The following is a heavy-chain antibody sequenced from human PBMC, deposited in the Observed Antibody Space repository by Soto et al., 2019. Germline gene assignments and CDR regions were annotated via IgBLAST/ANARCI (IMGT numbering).Heavy chain of an antibody. V-gene: IGHV2-5*02. CDR1: GFSLSTSGVG. D-gene: IGHD3-10*01. Sequence: QITLKESGPTLVRPTQTLTLTCTFSGFSLSTSGVGVGWIRQPPGKALEWLALIYWDDDKRYSPSLKTRLTITKDTSKNQVVLTMTHMDPVDTATYYCAHRLDGITMIRGVTMGPWFDPWGQGTLVTVSS. CDR2: IYWDDDK. J-gene: IGHJ5*02. CDR3: AHRLDGITMIRGVTMGPWFDP.